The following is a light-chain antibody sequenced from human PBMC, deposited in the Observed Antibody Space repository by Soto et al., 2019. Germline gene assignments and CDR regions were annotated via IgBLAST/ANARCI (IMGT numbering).Light chain of an antibody. Sequence: QSALTQPASVSGSPGQSITISCTGTASDIGNYNWVSWYQQYPGKAPKLMIYAVNNRPSGVSNRFSASKSGNTASLTISGLQAEDEADYYCSSYSAYCTLWVFGGGTKVTVL. CDR1: ASDIGNYNW. J-gene: IGLJ3*02. CDR3: SSYSAYCTLWV. V-gene: IGLV2-14*01. CDR2: AVN.